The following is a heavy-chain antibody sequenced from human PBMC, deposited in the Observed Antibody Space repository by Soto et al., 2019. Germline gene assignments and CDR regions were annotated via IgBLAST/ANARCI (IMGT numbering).Heavy chain of an antibody. CDR2: ISYDGSNK. CDR3: AKQRSGYGNDAFDI. J-gene: IGHJ3*02. D-gene: IGHD5-12*01. CDR1: GFTFSSYG. V-gene: IGHV3-30*18. Sequence: QVQLVESGGGVVQPGRSLRLSCAASGFTFSSYGMHWVRQAPGKGLEWVAVISYDGSNKYYADSVKGRFTISRDNSKNTLYLQMNGLRAEDTAVYYCAKQRSGYGNDAFDIWGQGTMVTVSS.